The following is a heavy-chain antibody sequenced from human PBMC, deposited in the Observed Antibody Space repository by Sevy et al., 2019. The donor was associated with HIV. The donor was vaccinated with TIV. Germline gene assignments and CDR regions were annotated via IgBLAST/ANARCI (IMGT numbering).Heavy chain of an antibody. CDR2: ISYEGTET. D-gene: IGHD3-3*02. CDR3: ARDGGYSIKWYPLY. J-gene: IGHJ4*01. Sequence: GGSLRLSCAASGFAFSSHAMHWVRQAPGKGLEWVAVISYEGTETFYAASVEGRFTITRDNSKNMLSLQINSLRLEDTAVYSCARDGGYSIKWYPLYWGHGTLVTVSS. CDR1: GFAFSSHA. V-gene: IGHV3-30-3*01.